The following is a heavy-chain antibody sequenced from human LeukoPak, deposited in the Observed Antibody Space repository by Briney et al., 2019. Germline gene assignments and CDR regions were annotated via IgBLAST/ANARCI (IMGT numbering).Heavy chain of an antibody. CDR3: ARAVLEWFTN. J-gene: IGHJ4*02. V-gene: IGHV3-48*01. CDR2: ISSSGSTI. CDR1: GFPFSSLS. Sequence: GGSLRFSCAASGFPFSSLSMNWVRRAPGKGLEWISYISSSGSTIYYADSVKGRFTISRDNAKNSLYLQMNSLRAEDTAVYYCARAVLEWFTNWGQGTLVTVSS. D-gene: IGHD3-3*01.